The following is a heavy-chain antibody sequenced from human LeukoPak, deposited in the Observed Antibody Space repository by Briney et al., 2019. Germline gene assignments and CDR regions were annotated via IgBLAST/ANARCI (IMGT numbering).Heavy chain of an antibody. D-gene: IGHD3-16*01. CDR1: GFTFSSYG. Sequence: GGSLRLSCAASGFTFSSYGMHWVRQAPGKGLEWVAVISYDGSNKYYADSVKGRFTISRDNSKNTLYLQMNSLRAEDTAVYYCAKLGRHYDYVWGSPTDAFDIWGQGTMVTVSS. CDR3: AKLGRHYDYVWGSPTDAFDI. CDR2: ISYDGSNK. J-gene: IGHJ3*02. V-gene: IGHV3-30*18.